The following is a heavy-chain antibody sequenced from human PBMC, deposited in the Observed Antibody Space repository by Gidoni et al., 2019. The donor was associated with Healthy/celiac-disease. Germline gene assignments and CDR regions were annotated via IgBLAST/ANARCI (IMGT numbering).Heavy chain of an antibody. CDR2: ISSSGSTI. D-gene: IGHD2-15*01. J-gene: IGHJ6*02. Sequence: QVPLVESGGGLVKPGGSLRLSCAASGFPFSDYYMRWIRQAPGKGLEWVSDISSSGSTIYYADSVKGRFTISRDNAKNSLYLQMNSLRAEDTAVYDCARDRACSGGSCYGYYYYGMDVWGQGTTVTVSS. V-gene: IGHV3-11*01. CDR3: ARDRACSGGSCYGYYYYGMDV. CDR1: GFPFSDYY.